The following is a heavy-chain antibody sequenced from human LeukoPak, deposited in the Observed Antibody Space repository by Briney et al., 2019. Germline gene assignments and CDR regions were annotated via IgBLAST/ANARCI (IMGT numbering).Heavy chain of an antibody. J-gene: IGHJ6*02. CDR2: IKQDGTEK. D-gene: IGHD1-14*01. CDR3: VRDRQPNVYMGLDV. V-gene: IGHV3-7*03. Sequence: PGGSLRLSCAASGFTFSSYAMSWVRQAPGKGLEWVANIKQDGTEKYYVDSVKGRFTISRDNARSSLDLQLSSLRAEDTAVYFCVRDRQPNVYMGLDVWGQGTTVTVSS. CDR1: GFTFSSYA.